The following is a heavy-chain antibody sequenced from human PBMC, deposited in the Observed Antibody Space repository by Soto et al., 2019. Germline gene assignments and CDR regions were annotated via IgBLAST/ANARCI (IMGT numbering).Heavy chain of an antibody. CDR2: IYYSGST. Sequence: SETLSLTCTVSGGSISSSGYYWSWIRQHPGKGLEWIGYIYYSGSTYYNPSLKSRVTISVDTSKNQFSLKLSSVTAADTAVYYCARGLYYGDYVSDNWFDPWGQGTLVTVS. V-gene: IGHV4-31*03. J-gene: IGHJ5*02. D-gene: IGHD4-17*01. CDR3: ARGLYYGDYVSDNWFDP. CDR1: GGSISSSGYY.